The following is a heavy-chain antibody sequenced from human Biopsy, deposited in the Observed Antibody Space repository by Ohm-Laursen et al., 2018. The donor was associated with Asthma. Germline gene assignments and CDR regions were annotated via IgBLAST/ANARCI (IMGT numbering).Heavy chain of an antibody. CDR3: ARDVMEWYLPAFDF. D-gene: IGHD3-3*01. J-gene: IGHJ4*02. CDR1: GFTFSNYG. CDR2: IWYDGGNK. V-gene: IGHV3-33*08. Sequence: SLRLSCTASGFTFSNYGMHWVRQAPGKGLEWVAVIWYDGGNKYYADSVKGRFIISRDDSKNTLYLQMNSLRPDDTAVYYCARDVMEWYLPAFDFWGQGTLVTVSS.